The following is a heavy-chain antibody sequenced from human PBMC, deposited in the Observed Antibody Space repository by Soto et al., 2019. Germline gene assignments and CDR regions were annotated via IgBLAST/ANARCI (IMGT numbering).Heavy chain of an antibody. CDR2: IYYSGST. J-gene: IGHJ6*02. V-gene: IGHV4-31*03. D-gene: IGHD2-21*02. CDR3: ARYKVVTAPHYYYGMDV. Sequence: SETLSLTCTVSGGCISSGGYYWSWIRQHPRKGLEWIGYIYYSGSTYYNPSLKSRVTISVDTSKNQFSLKLSSVTAADTAVYYCARYKVVTAPHYYYGMDVCGQGTTVTVSS. CDR1: GGCISSGGYY.